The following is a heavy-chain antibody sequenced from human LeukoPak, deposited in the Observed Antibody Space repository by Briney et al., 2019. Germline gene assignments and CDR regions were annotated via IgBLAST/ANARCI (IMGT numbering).Heavy chain of an antibody. CDR3: ASMMGVFDY. Sequence: PSETLSLTCTVSGGSISSSSYYWGWIRQPPGTGLEWIGSIYYGGSTYYNPSLKSRVTISVDTSKNQFSLKLSSVTAADTAVYYCASMMGVFDYWGQGTLVTVSS. J-gene: IGHJ4*02. V-gene: IGHV4-39*01. D-gene: IGHD1-26*01. CDR1: GGSISSSSYY. CDR2: IYYGGST.